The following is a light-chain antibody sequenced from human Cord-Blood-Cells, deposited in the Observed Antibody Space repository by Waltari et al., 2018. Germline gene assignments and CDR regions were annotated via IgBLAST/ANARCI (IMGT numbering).Light chain of an antibody. J-gene: IGKJ3*01. CDR2: DAS. CDR1: QSVSSY. CDR3: QQRSNWPT. Sequence: EIVLTQSPATLSLSPGERATLSCRASQSVSSYLAWYQQKPGQAPRLLIYDASNRATGIPARFRGSGSGTDVTLTISSLEPEDFAVYYCQQRSNWPTFGPGTKVDIK. V-gene: IGKV3-11*01.